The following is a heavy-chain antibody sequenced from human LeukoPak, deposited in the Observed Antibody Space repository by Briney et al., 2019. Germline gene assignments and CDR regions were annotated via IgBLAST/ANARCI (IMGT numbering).Heavy chain of an antibody. CDR3: ARLRCFYDENGYPDDYGLDV. CDR2: IHHTGST. D-gene: IGHD2/OR15-2a*01. J-gene: IGHJ6*02. CDR1: GGSIDSGGYY. Sequence: SETLSLTCTVSGGSIDSGGYYWTWIRQHPEKGLEWIGNIHHTGSTDDNPSLKSRLILSVDTAKNEFSLKLSSVTAADTAVYYCARLRCFYDENGYPDDYGLDVWGPGTTVTVSS. V-gene: IGHV4-31*03.